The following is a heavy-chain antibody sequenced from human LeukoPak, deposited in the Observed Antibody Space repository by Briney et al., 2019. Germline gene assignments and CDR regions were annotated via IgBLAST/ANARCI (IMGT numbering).Heavy chain of an antibody. CDR2: IYYSGST. Sequence: PSETLSLTCTVSGGSISSYYWSWIRQPPGKGLEWIGYIYYSGSTNYNPSLKSRVTISVDTSKNQFSLKLSSVTAADTAVYYCARDHYDSSGAFDIWGQGTMVTVSS. CDR1: GGSISSYY. CDR3: ARDHYDSSGAFDI. D-gene: IGHD3-22*01. V-gene: IGHV4-59*01. J-gene: IGHJ3*02.